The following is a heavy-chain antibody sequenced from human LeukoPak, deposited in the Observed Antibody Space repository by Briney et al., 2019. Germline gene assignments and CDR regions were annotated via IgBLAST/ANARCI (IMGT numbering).Heavy chain of an antibody. Sequence: ASVKVSCKASGYTFTTYDINWVREAPGQGLEWMGWMNPNSGYTGYAQKFQGRVTITRDTSISTAYMELSSLRSEDTAVYYCARVAGSIDYWGQGTLVTVSS. V-gene: IGHV1-8*03. CDR1: GYTFTTYD. CDR3: ARVAGSIDY. D-gene: IGHD6-19*01. CDR2: MNPNSGYT. J-gene: IGHJ4*02.